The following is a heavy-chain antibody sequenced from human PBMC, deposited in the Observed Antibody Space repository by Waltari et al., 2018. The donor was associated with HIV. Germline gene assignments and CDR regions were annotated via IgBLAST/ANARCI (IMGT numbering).Heavy chain of an antibody. J-gene: IGHJ4*02. V-gene: IGHV3-23*01. CDR2: VSGSGAKS. CDR1: GFAYVSSA. Sequence: EVQLLESGGGVVPPGGSRRLSCAASGFAYVSSAITWVRQSPERGLEWVAAVSGSGAKSFYADSVKGRFTISRDNSKNTVFLQMNSLRAADTAIYYCAKAYYENTAYYYDFWGRGTRVTVSS. D-gene: IGHD3-22*01. CDR3: AKAYYENTAYYYDF.